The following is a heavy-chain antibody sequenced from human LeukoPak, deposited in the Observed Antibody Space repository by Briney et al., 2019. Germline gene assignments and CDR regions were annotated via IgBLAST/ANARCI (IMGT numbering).Heavy chain of an antibody. CDR3: ARLGEDYYDSSGYSTAAY. J-gene: IGHJ4*02. Sequence: PSETLSLTCTVSGGSISSSSYYWGWSRQPPGRGLEWVGSIYYSGSTYYNPSLKSRGTISVDTSTNQFSLKCSAVTAADTAVYYCARLGEDYYDSSGYSTAAYWGQGTLVTVSS. V-gene: IGHV4-39*01. CDR2: IYYSGST. D-gene: IGHD3-22*01. CDR1: GGSISSSSYY.